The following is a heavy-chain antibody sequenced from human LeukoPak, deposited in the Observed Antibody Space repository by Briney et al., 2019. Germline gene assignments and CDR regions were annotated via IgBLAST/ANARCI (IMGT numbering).Heavy chain of an antibody. CDR3: ARVVVVPAAIRSLNYYYYYYMDV. Sequence: SVKVSCKASGGTFRSYAISWVRQAPGQGLEWMGGIIPIFGTANYAQKFQGRVTITTDESTSTAYMELSSLRSEDTAVYYCARVVVVPAAIRSLNYYYYYYMDVWGKGTTVTVSS. V-gene: IGHV1-69*05. J-gene: IGHJ6*03. CDR2: IIPIFGTA. CDR1: GGTFRSYA. D-gene: IGHD2-2*02.